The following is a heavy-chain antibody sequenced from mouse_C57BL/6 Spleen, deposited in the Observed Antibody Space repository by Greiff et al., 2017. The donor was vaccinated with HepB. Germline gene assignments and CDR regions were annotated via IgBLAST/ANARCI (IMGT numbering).Heavy chain of an antibody. CDR1: GYTFTSYW. CDR3: ALTTVVAPFAY. V-gene: IGHV1-50*01. Sequence: QVQLQQPGAELVKPGASVKLSCKASGYTFTSYWMQWVKQRPGQGLEWIGEIDPSDRYTNYNQKFKGKATLTVDTYSSTAYMQLISLTSEDSAVYYCALTTVVAPFAYWGQLTLVTVSA. J-gene: IGHJ3*01. CDR2: IDPSDRYT. D-gene: IGHD1-1*01.